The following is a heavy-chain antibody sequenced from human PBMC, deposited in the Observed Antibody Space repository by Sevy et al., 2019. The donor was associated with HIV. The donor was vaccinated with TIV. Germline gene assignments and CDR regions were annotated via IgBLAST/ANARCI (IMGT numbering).Heavy chain of an antibody. CDR2: INPNSGGT. V-gene: IGHV1-2*02. J-gene: IGHJ6*02. D-gene: IGHD6-19*01. CDR1: GYTFTGYY. Sequence: ASVKVSCKASGYTFTGYYMHWVRQAPGQGLEWMGWINPNSGGTNYAQKFQGRVTMTRDTSISTAYMELSRLRSDETAVYYCARDGEQWLVHYYYYGMDVWGQGTTVTVSS. CDR3: ARDGEQWLVHYYYYGMDV.